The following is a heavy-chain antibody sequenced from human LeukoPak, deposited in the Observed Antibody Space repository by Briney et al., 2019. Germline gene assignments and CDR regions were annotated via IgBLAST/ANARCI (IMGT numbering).Heavy chain of an antibody. Sequence: ASVKVSCKAPGYTFTGYYMHWVRQAPGQGLEWMGWINPNSGGTNYAQKFQGRVTMTRDTSISTAYMELSRLRSDDTAVYYCARVDYGDSRYGMDVWGQGTTVTVSS. CDR2: INPNSGGT. J-gene: IGHJ6*02. D-gene: IGHD4-17*01. V-gene: IGHV1-2*02. CDR3: ARVDYGDSRYGMDV. CDR1: GYTFTGYY.